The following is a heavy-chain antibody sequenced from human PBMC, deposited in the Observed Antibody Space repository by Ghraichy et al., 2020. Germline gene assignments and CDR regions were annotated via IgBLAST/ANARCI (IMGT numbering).Heavy chain of an antibody. CDR2: IKQDGSEK. Sequence: GGSLRLSCAASGFTFSSYWMSWVRQAPGKGLEWVANIKQDGSEKYYVDSVKGRFTISRDNAKNSLYLQMNSLRAEDTAVYYCARDWGDRTSSPSGYWGQGTLVTVSS. CDR3: ARDWGDRTSSPSGY. CDR1: GFTFSSYW. D-gene: IGHD3-16*01. V-gene: IGHV3-7*01. J-gene: IGHJ4*02.